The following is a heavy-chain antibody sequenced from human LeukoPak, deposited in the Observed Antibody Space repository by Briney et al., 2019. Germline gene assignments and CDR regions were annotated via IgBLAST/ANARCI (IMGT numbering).Heavy chain of an antibody. CDR1: GGSISTSNYY. CDR2: INHSGST. J-gene: IGHJ4*02. CDR3: ARRRGLGGIDY. Sequence: PSETLSLTCTVSGGSISTSNYYWSWIRQPPGKGLEWIGEINHSGSTNYNPSLKSRVTISVDTSKNQFSLKLSSVTAADTAVYYCARRRGLGGIDYWGQGTLVTVSS. D-gene: IGHD3-16*01. V-gene: IGHV4-39*07.